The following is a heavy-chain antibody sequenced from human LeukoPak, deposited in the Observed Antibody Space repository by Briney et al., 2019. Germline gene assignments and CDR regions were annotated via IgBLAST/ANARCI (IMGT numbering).Heavy chain of an antibody. D-gene: IGHD1-26*01. Sequence: GGSLRLSCAASGFTFINYWMTWVRQAPGKGLEWVANIKQDGSEKYYVDSVEGRFTISRDNAKNSLYLQMNSLRAEDTALYFCARCFSGSYRTPIGYWGQGTLVTVSS. V-gene: IGHV3-7*01. CDR1: GFTFINYW. CDR3: ARCFSGSYRTPIGY. CDR2: IKQDGSEK. J-gene: IGHJ4*02.